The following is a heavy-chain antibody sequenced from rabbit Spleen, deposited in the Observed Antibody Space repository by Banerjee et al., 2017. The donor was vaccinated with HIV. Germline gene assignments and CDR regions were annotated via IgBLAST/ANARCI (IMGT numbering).Heavy chain of an antibody. V-gene: IGHV1S45*01. CDR2: IDTNDGDT. D-gene: IGHD1-1*01. J-gene: IGHJ4*01. CDR3: ARDLDGVIGWNFGW. CDR1: GFSFSSNW. Sequence: LEESGGGLVKPGGTLTLTCTVSGFSFSSNWICWVRQAPGKGLEWIVCIDTNDGDTDNASWPKGRCACSKPATATVSMQMTSLTAADTSTYVCARDLDGVIGWNFGWWGQGTLVTVS.